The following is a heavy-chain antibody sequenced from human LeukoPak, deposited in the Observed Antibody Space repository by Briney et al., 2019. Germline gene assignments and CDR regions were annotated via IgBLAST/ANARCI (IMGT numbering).Heavy chain of an antibody. V-gene: IGHV1-8*01. Sequence: PRASVKVSCKASGYTFTSYDINWVRQATGQGLEWMGWMNPNSGNTGYAQKFQGRVTMTRNTSISTAYMELSSLRSEDTAVYYCARKFLEWLPEGPYYYYMDVWGKGTTVTVSS. CDR1: GYTFTSYD. J-gene: IGHJ6*03. CDR2: MNPNSGNT. D-gene: IGHD3-3*01. CDR3: ARKFLEWLPEGPYYYYMDV.